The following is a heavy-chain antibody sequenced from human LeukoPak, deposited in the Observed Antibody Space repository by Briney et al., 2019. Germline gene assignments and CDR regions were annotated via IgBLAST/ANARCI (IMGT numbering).Heavy chain of an antibody. V-gene: IGHV1-2*02. CDR3: ARESDFWSGYHDY. J-gene: IGHJ4*02. CDR1: GYTFTGYY. Sequence: ASVQVSCKASGYTFTGYYLHWVVPPPGQEREWLGWINPNSGCTNYAHKFQGRVTMTRDTSISTAYMELSRVRSDDTGMYYCARESDFWSGYHDYWGQGNPVTVSP. D-gene: IGHD3-3*01. CDR2: INPNSGCT.